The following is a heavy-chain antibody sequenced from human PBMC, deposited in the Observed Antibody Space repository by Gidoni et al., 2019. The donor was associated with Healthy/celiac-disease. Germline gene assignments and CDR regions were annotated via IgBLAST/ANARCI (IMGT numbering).Heavy chain of an antibody. J-gene: IGHJ4*02. D-gene: IGHD6-19*01. CDR3: AKEITVAGPKGDY. CDR1: GFTFSSYA. Sequence: GFTFSSYAMSWVRQAPGKGLEWFSAISGSGGSTYYADSVKARFTISRDNSKNTRYLQMNSLGAEDTAVYYCAKEITVAGPKGDYWGQGTLVTVSS. V-gene: IGHV3-23*01. CDR2: ISGSGGST.